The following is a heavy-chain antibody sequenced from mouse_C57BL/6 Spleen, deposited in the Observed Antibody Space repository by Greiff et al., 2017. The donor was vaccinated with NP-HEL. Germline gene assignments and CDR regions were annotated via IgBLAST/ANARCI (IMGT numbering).Heavy chain of an antibody. V-gene: IGHV1-69*01. CDR2: IDPSDSYT. CDR1: GYTFTSYW. J-gene: IGHJ2*01. D-gene: IGHD4-1*02. Sequence: QVQLQQPGAELVMPGASVKLSCKASGYTFTSYWMHWVKQRPGQGLEWIGEIDPSDSYTNYNQKFKGKSTLTVDKSSSTAYMQLSSLTSEDSAVYYCARSQLGRYFDYWGQGTTLTVSS. CDR3: ARSQLGRYFDY.